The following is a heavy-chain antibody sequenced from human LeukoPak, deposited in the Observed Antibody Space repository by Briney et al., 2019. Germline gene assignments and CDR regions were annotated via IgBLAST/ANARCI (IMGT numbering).Heavy chain of an antibody. V-gene: IGHV5-51*01. Sequence: GESLKISCNGSGYNFINYWIAWVRQMPGKGLEWMGIIHPVDSDTRYSPSFQGQVTMSADKSITTAYLPWSSLKASDTAMYYCARGGSYTYGSSDYWGQGTLVTVSS. CDR1: GYNFINYW. CDR3: ARGGSYTYGSSDY. D-gene: IGHD5-18*01. CDR2: IHPVDSDT. J-gene: IGHJ4*02.